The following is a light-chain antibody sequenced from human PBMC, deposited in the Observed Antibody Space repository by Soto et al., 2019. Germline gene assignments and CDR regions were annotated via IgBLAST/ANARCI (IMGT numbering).Light chain of an antibody. CDR3: QQYNNWPRT. J-gene: IGKJ1*01. V-gene: IGKV3-15*01. CDR1: QSVSTN. Sequence: EIVMTQSPATLSVSPGERATLSCRASQSVSTNLAWYQHKPGQAPRLLIYGASTRATGISARFSGSGSGTDFTLAINSLQSEDFAVYFCQQYNNWPRTFGQGTKVEI. CDR2: GAS.